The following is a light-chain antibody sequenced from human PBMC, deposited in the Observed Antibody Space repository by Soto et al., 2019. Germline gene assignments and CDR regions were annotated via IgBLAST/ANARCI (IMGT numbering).Light chain of an antibody. CDR3: QQRSNWLLT. J-gene: IGKJ4*01. Sequence: EIVLKQSPATLYLSPGERATLSFRASQSVSSYLAWCQQKPGQAPRLLIYDTSNRATGIPARFSGSGSGTDFTLSISSLEPEDSAVYYCQQRSNWLLTFGGGTKVEIK. CDR1: QSVSSY. V-gene: IGKV3-11*01. CDR2: DTS.